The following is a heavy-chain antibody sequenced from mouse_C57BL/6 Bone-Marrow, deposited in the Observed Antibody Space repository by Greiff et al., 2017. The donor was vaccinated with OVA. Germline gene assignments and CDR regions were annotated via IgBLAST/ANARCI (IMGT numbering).Heavy chain of an antibody. CDR1: GYSITSGYY. CDR3: ARGEYRFAY. Sequence: ESGPGLVKPSQSLSLTCSVTGYSITSGYYWNWIRQFPGNKLEWMGYISYDGSNNYNPSLKNRSSITRDTSQNQFFLKLNSVTTEDTATYYCARGEYRFAYWGQGTLVTVSA. CDR2: ISYDGSN. V-gene: IGHV3-6*01. J-gene: IGHJ3*01. D-gene: IGHD1-3*01.